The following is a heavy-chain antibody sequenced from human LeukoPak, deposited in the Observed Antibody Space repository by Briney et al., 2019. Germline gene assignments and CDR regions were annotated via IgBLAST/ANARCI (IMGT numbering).Heavy chain of an antibody. CDR2: ISSSSSYI. J-gene: IGHJ4*02. CDR3: AIESKGYFDY. V-gene: IGHV3-21*01. CDR1: GFTFSSYS. Sequence: GGSLRLSCAASGFTFSSYSMNWVRQAPGKGLEWVSSISSSSSYIYYADSVKGRFTISRDNAKNSLYLQMSSLRAEDTAVYYCAIESKGYFDYWGQGTLVTVSS.